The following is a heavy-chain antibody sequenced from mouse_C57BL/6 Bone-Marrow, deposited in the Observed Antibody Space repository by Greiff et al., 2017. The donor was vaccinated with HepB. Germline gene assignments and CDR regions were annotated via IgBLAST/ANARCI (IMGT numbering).Heavy chain of an antibody. D-gene: IGHD1-1*01. J-gene: IGHJ4*01. V-gene: IGHV5-6*01. CDR3: ARRGLRSLMDY. Sequence: EVQGVESGGDLVKPGGSLKLSCAASGFTFSSYGMSWVRQTPDKRLEWVATISSGGSYTYYPDSVKGRFTISRDNAKNTLYLQMSSLKSEDTAMYYCARRGLRSLMDYWGQGTSVTVSS. CDR1: GFTFSSYG. CDR2: ISSGGSYT.